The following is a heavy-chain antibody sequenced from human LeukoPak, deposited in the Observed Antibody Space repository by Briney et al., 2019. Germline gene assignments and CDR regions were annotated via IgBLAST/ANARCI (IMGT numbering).Heavy chain of an antibody. D-gene: IGHD2-21*02. CDR2: ITNNGGNT. CDR3: ARVANGGDDCLTAVDI. J-gene: IGHJ3*02. Sequence: GGSLRLSCAASGFTFSSYAMHWVRQAPGKGLEYVSAITNNGGNTYYATSVKGRFTISRDNSKNTLYLQMGSLRADDTAVYYWARVANGGDDCLTAVDIGGKGKMFTV. V-gene: IGHV3-64*01. CDR1: GFTFSSYA.